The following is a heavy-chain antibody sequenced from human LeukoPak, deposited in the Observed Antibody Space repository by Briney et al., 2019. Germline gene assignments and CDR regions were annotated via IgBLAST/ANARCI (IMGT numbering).Heavy chain of an antibody. J-gene: IGHJ4*02. V-gene: IGHV3-30*02. CDR2: IRYDGSDK. D-gene: IGHD2/OR15-2a*01. Sequence: GGSLRLSCVASGFTFSGYGMHWVRQAPGKGLEWVSFIRYDGSDKYYADSVKGRFTISRDNSKNTLYLQMNSLGVEDTAVYYCEAINIAQLSIRVYWGQGTLVTVSS. CDR3: EAINIAQLSIRVY. CDR1: GFTFSGYG.